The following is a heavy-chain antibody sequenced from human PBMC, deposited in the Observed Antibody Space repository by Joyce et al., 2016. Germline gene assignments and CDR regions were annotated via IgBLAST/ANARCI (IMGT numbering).Heavy chain of an antibody. V-gene: IGHV3-48*03. D-gene: IGHD2-2*01. J-gene: IGHJ4*02. CDR1: GIIFSNKE. CDR2: INSDDSRI. Sequence: EVQLVEYGGGLVQPGGSLILSCAASGIIFSNKEMNWVRQAPGKGLCWISSINSDDSRIHYADSVRGRFTISRDNARNSLFLEMNSLRVEDTAMYYCTTPSCANWGQGSLVTVSS. CDR3: TTPSCAN.